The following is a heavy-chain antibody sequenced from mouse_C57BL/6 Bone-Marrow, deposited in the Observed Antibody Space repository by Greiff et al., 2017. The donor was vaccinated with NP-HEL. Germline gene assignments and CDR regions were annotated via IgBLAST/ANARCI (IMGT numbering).Heavy chain of an antibody. Sequence: EVHLVESGGGLVQPGGSLKLSCEASGFTFSDYYMYWVRQTPETRLEWVAYISNGGGSTYYTATVKGRFTISRDNATNTLYLQMSRQKTEDTAMYYCARRDLYYGLLAYGGQGTLVTVSA. CDR3: ARRDLYYGLLAY. V-gene: IGHV5-12*01. CDR2: ISNGGGST. J-gene: IGHJ3*01. D-gene: IGHD1-2*01. CDR1: GFTFSDYY.